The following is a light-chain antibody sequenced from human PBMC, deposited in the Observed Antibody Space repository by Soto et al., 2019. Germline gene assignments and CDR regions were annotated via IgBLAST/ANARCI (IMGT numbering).Light chain of an antibody. V-gene: IGKV1-12*01. J-gene: IGKJ5*01. Sequence: DIPMTQSPSSVSASVGDRVTITCRASQAIGSWLAWYQQKPGKAPKLLIYAASSLPSGVPSRFSGGGSVTDFTLAISSLQPEDFATYYCQQANSFPITFGQGTRLEIK. CDR3: QQANSFPIT. CDR2: AAS. CDR1: QAIGSW.